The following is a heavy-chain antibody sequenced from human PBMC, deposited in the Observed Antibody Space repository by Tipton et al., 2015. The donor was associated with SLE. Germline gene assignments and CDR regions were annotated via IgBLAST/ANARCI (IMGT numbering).Heavy chain of an antibody. CDR3: ARGKRITLIAPAFDI. Sequence: LRLSCTVSGDSISSSSYYWGWIRQPPGKGLEWIGSIYYSGSTYYNPSLKSRVTISVDTSKNQFSLKLSCVTAADTAVYYCARGKRITLIAPAFDIWGQGTMVTVS. CDR2: IYYSGST. V-gene: IGHV4-39*07. D-gene: IGHD3-22*01. CDR1: GDSISSSSYY. J-gene: IGHJ3*02.